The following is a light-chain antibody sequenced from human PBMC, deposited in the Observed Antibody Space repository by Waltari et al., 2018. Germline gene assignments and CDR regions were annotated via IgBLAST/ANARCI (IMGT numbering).Light chain of an antibody. CDR1: SSHIGAGYD. Sequence: QSVLTHPPSVSGAPGQRVTISCTASSSHIGAGYDVHWYQQLPGTAPKLLIYGNSNRPSGVPDRFSGSKSGTSASLAITGLQAEDEADYYCQSYDSSLSGSRVFGTGTKVTVL. CDR3: QSYDSSLSGSRV. V-gene: IGLV1-40*01. CDR2: GNS. J-gene: IGLJ1*01.